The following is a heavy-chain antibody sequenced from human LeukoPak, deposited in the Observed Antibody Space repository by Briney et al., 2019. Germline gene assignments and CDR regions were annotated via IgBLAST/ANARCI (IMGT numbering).Heavy chain of an antibody. CDR3: ARDLGGYYDSSGYWFDY. CDR1: GYTFTGYY. CDR2: INPNSGGT. V-gene: IGHV1-2*02. J-gene: IGHJ4*02. Sequence: GASVKVSCKASGYTFTGYYIHWVRQAPGQGLGWMGWINPNSGGTNYAQKFQGRVTMTRDTSISTAYMELSRLRSDDTAVYYCARDLGGYYDSSGYWFDYWGQGTLVTVSS. D-gene: IGHD3-22*01.